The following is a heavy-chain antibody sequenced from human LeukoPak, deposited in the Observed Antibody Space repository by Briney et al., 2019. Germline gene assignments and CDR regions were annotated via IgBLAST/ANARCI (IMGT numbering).Heavy chain of an antibody. CDR2: IKSDGSST. D-gene: IGHD1-26*01. V-gene: IGHV3-74*01. CDR3: ARESSVGAHKAFDY. J-gene: IGHJ4*02. CDR1: GFTFTSYW. Sequence: GGSLRLSCAASGFTFTSYWMHWVRQAPGKGLVWASRIKSDGSSTSYADSVKGRFTISRDNAKNTLYMQMNSLKAEDTAVYYCARESSVGAHKAFDYWGQGTLVTVSS.